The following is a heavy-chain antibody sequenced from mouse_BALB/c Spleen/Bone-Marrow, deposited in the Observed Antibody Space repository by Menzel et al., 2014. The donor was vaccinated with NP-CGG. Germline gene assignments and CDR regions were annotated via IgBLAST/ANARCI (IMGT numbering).Heavy chain of an antibody. CDR1: GFTFSNFW. Sequence: EVNVVESGGGLVQPGGSMKLSCVASGFTFSNFWMSWVRQSPEKGLEWVAEIRLKSDNYATHYAESVKGKFTISRDDSKSRLYLQMNSLRTEDTGIYYCTLYYGSNYWFAYWGQGTLVTVSA. V-gene: IGHV6-6*02. CDR2: IRLKSDNYAT. J-gene: IGHJ3*01. D-gene: IGHD1-1*01. CDR3: TLYYGSNYWFAY.